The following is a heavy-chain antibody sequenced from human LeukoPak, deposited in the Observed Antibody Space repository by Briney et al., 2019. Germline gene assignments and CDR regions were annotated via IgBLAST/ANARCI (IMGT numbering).Heavy chain of an antibody. Sequence: GGSLRLSCAASGFTFNNAWMGWVRQAPGKGLEWVGRIKSKTDGGTADYTAHVKGRFTISRDNSKNTVALEMNDLKTEDSAMYYCTTGGWDWGQGTLVTVSS. CDR1: GFTFNNAW. CDR2: IKSKTDGGTA. CDR3: TTGGWD. V-gene: IGHV3-15*01. D-gene: IGHD5-12*01. J-gene: IGHJ4*02.